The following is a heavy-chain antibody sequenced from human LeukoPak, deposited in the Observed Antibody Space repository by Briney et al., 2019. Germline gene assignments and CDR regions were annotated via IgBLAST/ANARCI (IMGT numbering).Heavy chain of an antibody. D-gene: IGHD6-13*01. CDR2: MNPNSGNT. Sequence: ASVKVSCKASGYTFTSYGISWVRQAPGQGLEWMGWMNPNSGNTGYAQKFQGRVTMTRNTSISTAYMELSSLRSEDTAVYYCARGGIAAAGYDYWGQGTLVTVSS. V-gene: IGHV1-8*02. J-gene: IGHJ4*02. CDR1: GYTFTSYG. CDR3: ARGGIAAAGYDY.